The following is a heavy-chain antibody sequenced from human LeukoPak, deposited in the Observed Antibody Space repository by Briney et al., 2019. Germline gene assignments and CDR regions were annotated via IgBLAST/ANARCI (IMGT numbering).Heavy chain of an antibody. J-gene: IGHJ3*02. D-gene: IGHD3-22*01. Sequence: PGGSLRLSCAASGFTFSSYSMNWVRQAPGKGLEWVSYISSSSSTIYYADSVKGRFTISRDNAKNSLYLQMNSLRAEDTAVYYCAGVMGSGWAFDIWGQGTMVTVSS. V-gene: IGHV3-48*01. CDR3: AGVMGSGWAFDI. CDR2: ISSSSSTI. CDR1: GFTFSSYS.